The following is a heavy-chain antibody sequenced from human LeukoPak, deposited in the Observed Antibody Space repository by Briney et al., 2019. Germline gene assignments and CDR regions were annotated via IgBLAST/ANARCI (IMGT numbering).Heavy chain of an antibody. CDR2: IYYSGST. J-gene: IGHJ3*02. D-gene: IGHD3-10*01. Sequence: SQTLSLTCTVSGGSISSGGYYWSWIRQHPGKGLEWIGYIYYSGSTYYNPSLKSRVTISLDTSKNQFSLKLSSVTAADTAVYYCARCYGSGDVFDIWGQGTMVTVS. CDR1: GGSISSGGYY. CDR3: ARCYGSGDVFDI. V-gene: IGHV4-31*03.